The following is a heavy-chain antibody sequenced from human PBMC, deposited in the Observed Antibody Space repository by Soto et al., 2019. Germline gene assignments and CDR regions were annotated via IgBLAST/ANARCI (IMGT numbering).Heavy chain of an antibody. Sequence: EVQLVESGGGLVQPGGSLRLSCAASGFTFANYWMTWVRQAPGKGLEWVANIKQDGSEKYYMDSVKGRFTISRDNAKNSLFLQMNSIRAEDTAALCCARGLRWRDYRGQGTLVTVSS. J-gene: IGHJ4*02. CDR1: GFTFANYW. V-gene: IGHV3-7*04. D-gene: IGHD4-17*01. CDR2: IKQDGSEK. CDR3: ARGLRWRDY.